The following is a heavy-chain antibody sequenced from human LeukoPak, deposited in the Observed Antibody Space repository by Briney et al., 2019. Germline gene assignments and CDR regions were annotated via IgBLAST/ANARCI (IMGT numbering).Heavy chain of an antibody. J-gene: IGHJ4*02. CDR3: ARGYSSGWYVKIGWGDYFDY. CDR1: GFTFSSYS. D-gene: IGHD6-19*01. Sequence: GGSLRLSCAASGFTFSSYSMNWVRQAPGKGLEWVSSISSSSSYIYYADSVKGRFTISRDNAKNSLYLQMNSLRAEDTAVYYCARGYSSGWYVKIGWGDYFDYWGQGTLVTVSS. V-gene: IGHV3-21*04. CDR2: ISSSSSYI.